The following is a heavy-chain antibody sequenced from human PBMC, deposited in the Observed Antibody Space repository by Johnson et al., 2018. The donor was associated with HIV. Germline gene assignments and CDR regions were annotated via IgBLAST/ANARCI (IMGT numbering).Heavy chain of an antibody. D-gene: IGHD4-23*01. J-gene: IGHJ3*02. CDR1: GFTFDDYG. Sequence: VQLVESGGGVVRPGGSLRLSCAAPGFTFDDYGMSWVRQAPGKGLGWVSGIHWNGGSTGYADSVKGRFTISRDDSKNTLLLQLKSLRAEDTAVYFCARKSVINFDAFDIWGQGTLVIVSS. CDR2: IHWNGGST. CDR3: ARKSVINFDAFDI. V-gene: IGHV3-20*04.